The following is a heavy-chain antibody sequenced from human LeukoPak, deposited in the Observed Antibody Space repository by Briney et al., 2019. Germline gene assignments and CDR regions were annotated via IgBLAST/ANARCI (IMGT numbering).Heavy chain of an antibody. D-gene: IGHD3-10*01. CDR2: IYTSGST. J-gene: IGHJ5*02. CDR3: ARDSYYGSGSYPGSWFDP. Sequence: PSETLSLTCTVSGGSISSYYWSWIRQPAGKGLEWIGRIYTSGSTNYNPSLKSRVTMSVDTSKNQFSLKLGSVTAADTAVYYCARDSYYGSGSYPGSWFDPWGQGTLVTVSS. CDR1: GGSISSYY. V-gene: IGHV4-4*07.